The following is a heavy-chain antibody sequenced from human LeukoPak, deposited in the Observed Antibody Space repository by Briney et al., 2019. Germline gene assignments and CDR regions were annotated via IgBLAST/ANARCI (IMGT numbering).Heavy chain of an antibody. V-gene: IGHV1-18*01. J-gene: IGHJ4*02. CDR3: ARGPKYCSGGSCSRSYFDY. CDR2: IIAYNGNT. CDR1: GYTFTSYG. Sequence: GASVKVSCKASGYTFTSYGISWVRQAPGQGLEWIGWIIAYNGNTNYAQKLQGRVTMTTDTSTSTAYMELRSLRSDDTAVYYCARGPKYCSGGSCSRSYFDYWGQGTLVTVSS. D-gene: IGHD2-15*01.